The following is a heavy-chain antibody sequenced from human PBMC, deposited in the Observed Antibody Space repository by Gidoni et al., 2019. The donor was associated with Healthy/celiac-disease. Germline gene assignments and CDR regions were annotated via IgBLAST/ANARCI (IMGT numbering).Heavy chain of an antibody. CDR2: IYYSGST. Sequence: VYLQESGPGLVSPSETLSLTSTLSGGSLSSYYWSWIRQYPGKGLEWIGYIYYSGSTKYNPTLKSRDTISVDTSKNQFAEKLSSVTAADTAVDYCARLRDGTPAGYYYYDMDVWGKGTTVTVSS. V-gene: IGHV4-59*08. CDR1: GGSLSSYY. CDR3: ARLRDGTPAGYYYYDMDV. D-gene: IGHD1-1*01. J-gene: IGHJ6*03.